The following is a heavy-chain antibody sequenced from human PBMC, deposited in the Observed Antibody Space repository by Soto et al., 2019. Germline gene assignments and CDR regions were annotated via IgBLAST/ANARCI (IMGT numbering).Heavy chain of an antibody. D-gene: IGHD3-16*02. CDR3: AREPEDYVWGSYRPFDS. V-gene: IGHV3-21*01. CDR1: GFTFSSYS. J-gene: IGHJ4*02. Sequence: EVQLVESGGGLVKPGGSLRLSCAASGFTFSSYSMNWVRQAPGKGLEWVSSISSSSSYIYYADSVKGRFTISRDNAKNSLYLQMNSRRAEDTAVYYCAREPEDYVWGSYRPFDSWCQGTLVTVSS. CDR2: ISSSSSYI.